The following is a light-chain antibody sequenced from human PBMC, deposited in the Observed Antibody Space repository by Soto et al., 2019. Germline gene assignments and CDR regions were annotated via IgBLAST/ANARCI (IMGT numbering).Light chain of an antibody. CDR3: SAWDNSLNGYV. CDR2: TAG. J-gene: IGLJ1*01. V-gene: IGLV1-44*01. CDR1: SSNIGSNT. Sequence: QSVLTQPLSASVSPGQRVTISCSGGSSNIGSNTVAWYQHLPGTAPPRLIFTAGQRPSGVPGRFSGSKSGTSASLAISGLQSKDEGDYYCSAWDNSLNGYVFGPGTKVTVL.